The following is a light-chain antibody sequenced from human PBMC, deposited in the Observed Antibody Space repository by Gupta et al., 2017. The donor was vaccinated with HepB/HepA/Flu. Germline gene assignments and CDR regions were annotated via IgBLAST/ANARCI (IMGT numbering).Light chain of an antibody. CDR1: SSGVGSYNL. Sequence: QSALTQPASVSGSPGQSITISCTGTSSGVGSYNLVSWFQQHPGKAPKLIIYEVSNRPSGVSNRFSGSKSGNTASLTISGLQAEDEADYYCCSYAGSVVFGGGTKLTVL. J-gene: IGLJ2*01. V-gene: IGLV2-23*02. CDR2: EVS. CDR3: CSYAGSVV.